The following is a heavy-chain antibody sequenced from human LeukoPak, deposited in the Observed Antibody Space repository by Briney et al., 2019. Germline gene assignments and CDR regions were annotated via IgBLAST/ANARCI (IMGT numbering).Heavy chain of an antibody. Sequence: SETLSLTCSVSGTSISSSTYYLTWIRQPPGKGLEWIGSIYQSGITFYNLSVSSRLTLSVDSSNNQTSLKLTSVSAADTAIYYCARGVRYFDFWGQGILVTVSS. J-gene: IGHJ4*02. CDR3: ARGVRYFDF. V-gene: IGHV4-39*02. CDR1: GTSISSSTYY. D-gene: IGHD3-16*02. CDR2: IYQSGIT.